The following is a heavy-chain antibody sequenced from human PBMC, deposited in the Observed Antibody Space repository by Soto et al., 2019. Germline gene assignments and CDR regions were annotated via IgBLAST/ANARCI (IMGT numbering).Heavy chain of an antibody. Sequence: SVKVSCKASGGTFSSYAISWVRQAPGQGLEWMGGIIPIFGTANYAQKFQGRVTITADESTSTAYMELSSLRSEDTAVYYCARDLTMAAAGVYYFDYWGQGTLVTVSS. CDR2: IIPIFGTA. J-gene: IGHJ4*02. V-gene: IGHV1-69*13. CDR1: GGTFSSYA. CDR3: ARDLTMAAAGVYYFDY. D-gene: IGHD6-13*01.